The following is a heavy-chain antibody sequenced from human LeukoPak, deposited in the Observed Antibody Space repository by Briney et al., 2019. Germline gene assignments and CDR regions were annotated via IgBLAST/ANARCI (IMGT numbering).Heavy chain of an antibody. D-gene: IGHD3-22*01. Sequence: GGSLRLSCAASGFTFSSYGMHWVRQAPGKGLEWVAVIWNLRSNKYYADSVKGRVTISRDNSKNTLYLQMNSLRAEDTAVYYCARDKEYYDSIGYYDYWGQGTLVTVSS. J-gene: IGHJ4*02. CDR2: IWNLRSNK. CDR3: ARDKEYYDSIGYYDY. V-gene: IGHV3-33*01. CDR1: GFTFSSYG.